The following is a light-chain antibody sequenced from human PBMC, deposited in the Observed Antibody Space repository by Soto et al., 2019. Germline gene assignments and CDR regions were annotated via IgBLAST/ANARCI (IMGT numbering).Light chain of an antibody. Sequence: QSALTQPASVSGSPGQSIIISCTGTSSDVGGYNYVSWYQQHPGKAPKLMIYEVSNRPSGVSNRFSGSKSGNTASLTISGLQAEDEADYYCSSYTSSSPWVFGGGTKVTVL. CDR1: SSDVGGYNY. CDR3: SSYTSSSPWV. J-gene: IGLJ3*02. V-gene: IGLV2-14*01. CDR2: EVS.